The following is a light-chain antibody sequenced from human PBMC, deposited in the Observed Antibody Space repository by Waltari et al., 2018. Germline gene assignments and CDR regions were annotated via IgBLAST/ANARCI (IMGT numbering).Light chain of an antibody. V-gene: IGKV1-9*01. CDR2: AAS. J-gene: IGKJ3*01. CDR1: QGISSY. CDR3: QQLNSYLFT. Sequence: DIQVTQSPSFLSASVGDRVTITCRASQGISSYLAWYQQKPGKAPKLLIYAASTLQSGVPSRFSGSGSGTEFTLTISSLQPEDFATYYCQQLNSYLFTFGPGTKVDIK.